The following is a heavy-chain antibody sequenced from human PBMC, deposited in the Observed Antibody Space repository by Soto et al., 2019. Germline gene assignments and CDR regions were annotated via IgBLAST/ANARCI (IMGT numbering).Heavy chain of an antibody. D-gene: IGHD3-22*01. CDR1: GYTFTSYD. Sequence: QVQLVQSGAEVKKPAASVKVSCKASGYTFTSYDINWVRQATGQGLEWMGWMNPNSGNTGYAQKFQGRVTMTRNTSISTAYMELSSLRSEDTAVYYCARVGDSSGYYLGSHAFDIWGQGTMVTVSS. J-gene: IGHJ3*02. CDR2: MNPNSGNT. CDR3: ARVGDSSGYYLGSHAFDI. V-gene: IGHV1-8*01.